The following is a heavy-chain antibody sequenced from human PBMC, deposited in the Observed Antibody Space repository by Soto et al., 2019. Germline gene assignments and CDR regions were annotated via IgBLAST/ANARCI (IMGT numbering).Heavy chain of an antibody. J-gene: IGHJ4*02. D-gene: IGHD6-13*01. CDR3: ASGASRWYPYFFDS. CDR2: IIPYYNTL. CDR1: EGTLNSYA. Sequence: QAQVIQSGAEVRKPGSSVKLSCKAYEGTLNSYAIAWVRQAPGQGLEWMGGIIPYYNTLNYAQKFQDRVTITADDSTNTVYMELSSLRSDDTAVDFCASGASRWYPYFFDSWAQGTLVTVSS. V-gene: IGHV1-69*01.